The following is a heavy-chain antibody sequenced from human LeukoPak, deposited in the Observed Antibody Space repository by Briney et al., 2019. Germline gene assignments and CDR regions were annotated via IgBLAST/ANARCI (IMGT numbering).Heavy chain of an antibody. V-gene: IGHV3-48*04. J-gene: IGHJ2*01. D-gene: IGHD6-19*01. CDR1: GFTFTNYR. Sequence: PGGSLRLSCAASGFTFTNYRMTWVRQAPGKGLEWVSFISNSNITIYYADSVKGRFTISRDNAKNSLYLQMNSLRAEDTALYYCAKDTIAVAGTFGYFDLWGRGTLVTVSS. CDR2: ISNSNITI. CDR3: AKDTIAVAGTFGYFDL.